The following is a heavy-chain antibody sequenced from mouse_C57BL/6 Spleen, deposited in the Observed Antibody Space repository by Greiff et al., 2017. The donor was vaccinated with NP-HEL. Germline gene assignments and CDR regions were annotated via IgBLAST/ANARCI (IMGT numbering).Heavy chain of an antibody. D-gene: IGHD2-5*01. CDR1: GYTFTSYW. V-gene: IGHV1-55*01. CDR3: ARRRYYYSNWYFDV. J-gene: IGHJ1*03. Sequence: QVQLQQPGAELVKPGASVKMSCKASGYTFTSYWITWVKQRPGQGLEWIGDIYPGSGSTNYNEKFKSKATLTVDTSSSTAYMQLSSLTSEDSAVYYCARRRYYYSNWYFDVWGTGTTVTVSS. CDR2: IYPGSGST.